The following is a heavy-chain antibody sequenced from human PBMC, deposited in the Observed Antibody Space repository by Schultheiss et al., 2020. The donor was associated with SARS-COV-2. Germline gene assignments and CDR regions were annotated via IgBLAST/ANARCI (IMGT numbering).Heavy chain of an antibody. D-gene: IGHD3-10*01. CDR2: ISYDGSNK. Sequence: GGSLRLSCAASGFTFSSYWMHWVRQAPGKGLVWVAVISYDGSNKYYADSVKGRFTISRDNAKNTLYLQMNSLRAEDTAVYYCARGPNDYYGSGSYYYYYGMDVWGQGTTVTVSS. V-gene: IGHV3-30*03. J-gene: IGHJ6*02. CDR3: ARGPNDYYGSGSYYYYYGMDV. CDR1: GFTFSSYW.